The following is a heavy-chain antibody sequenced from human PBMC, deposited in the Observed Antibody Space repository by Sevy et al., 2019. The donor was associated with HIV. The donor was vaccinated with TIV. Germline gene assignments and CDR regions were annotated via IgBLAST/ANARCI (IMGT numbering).Heavy chain of an antibody. D-gene: IGHD3-9*01. Sequence: GGSLRLSCPASGFTFTTYVMNWVRQAPGRGLEWVSSIGGGGGGTHYEDSVKGRFTISGDTSKNTLYLQMNSLRAEDTAVYYCATDRISDWFFDSWGQGTLVTVSS. V-gene: IGHV3-23*01. J-gene: IGHJ4*02. CDR1: GFTFTTYV. CDR3: ATDRISDWFFDS. CDR2: IGGGGGGT.